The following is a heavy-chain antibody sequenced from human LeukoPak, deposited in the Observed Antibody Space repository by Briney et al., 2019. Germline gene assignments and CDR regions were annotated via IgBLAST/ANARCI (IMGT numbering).Heavy chain of an antibody. CDR2: INAGNGNT. CDR1: GYTFTSYA. V-gene: IGHV1-3*01. J-gene: IGHJ4*02. D-gene: IGHD1-26*01. CDR3: AITRPSIVGATHAPFDY. Sequence: ASVKVSCKASGYTFTSYAMHWVRQAPGQRLEWMGWINAGNGNTKYSQKFQGRVTITRDTSASTAYMELSSLRSEDTAVYYCAITRPSIVGATHAPFDYWGQGTLVTVSS.